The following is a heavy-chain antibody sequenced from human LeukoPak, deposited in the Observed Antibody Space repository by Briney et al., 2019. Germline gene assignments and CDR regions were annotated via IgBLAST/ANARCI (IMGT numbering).Heavy chain of an antibody. CDR1: GFTVSSNY. CDR3: ARDSNNYYFGYFDY. CDR2: ISSGSTI. D-gene: IGHD3-22*01. J-gene: IGHJ4*02. Sequence: GGSLRLSCAASGFTVSSNYMNWVRQAPGKGLEWVSYISSGSTIYYADSVKGRFTISRDNAKNSLYLQMNSLRAEDTAIYYCARDSNNYYFGYFDYWGQGTLVTVSS. V-gene: IGHV3-69-1*02.